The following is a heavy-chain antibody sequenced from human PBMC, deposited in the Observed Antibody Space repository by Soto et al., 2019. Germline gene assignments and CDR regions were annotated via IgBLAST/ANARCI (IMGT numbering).Heavy chain of an antibody. CDR1: GFTFSDHY. V-gene: IGHV3-72*01. Sequence: EVQLVESGGGLVQPGGSLRLSCAASGFTFSDHYMDWVRQAPGKGLEWVGRIRNKANSYTTKYVASVEGRFTISRDDSENSLYLQMNSLKTEDTAVYYCASSRGDYRNLDYWGQGTLFTVSS. CDR2: IRNKANSYTT. J-gene: IGHJ4*02. CDR3: ASSRGDYRNLDY. D-gene: IGHD4-17*01.